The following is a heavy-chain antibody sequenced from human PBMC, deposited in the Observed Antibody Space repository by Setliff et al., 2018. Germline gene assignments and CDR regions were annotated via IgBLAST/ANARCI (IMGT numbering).Heavy chain of an antibody. CDR2: INYSGIT. D-gene: IGHD3-22*01. CDR3: ARAPRYFDPTGSYFDF. CDR1: GDSISSSSYY. J-gene: IGHJ4*02. Sequence: SETLSLTCSVSGDSISSSSYYWGWIRQPPGKGLEWIGSINYSGITYYSPSLKSRVIVSVDTSRNQFSLKLTSVTAADTAVYYCARAPRYFDPTGSYFDFWGQGTLVTVSS. V-gene: IGHV4-39*07.